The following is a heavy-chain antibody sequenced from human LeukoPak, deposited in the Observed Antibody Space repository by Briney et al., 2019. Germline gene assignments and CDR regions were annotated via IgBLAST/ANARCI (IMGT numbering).Heavy chain of an antibody. CDR2: IIPIFGTA. Sequence: SVKVSCEASGGTFSSYAISWVRQAPGQGLEWMGGIIPIFGTANYAQKFQGRVTITTDESTSTAYMELSSLRSEDTAVYYCARGDPYDYTPFDYWGQGTLVTVSS. D-gene: IGHD4-11*01. J-gene: IGHJ4*02. CDR1: GGTFSSYA. CDR3: ARGDPYDYTPFDY. V-gene: IGHV1-69*05.